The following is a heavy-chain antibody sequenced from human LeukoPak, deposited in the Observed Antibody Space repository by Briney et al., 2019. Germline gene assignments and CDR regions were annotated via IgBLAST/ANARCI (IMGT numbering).Heavy chain of an antibody. CDR3: ATEDIAAAGAYDY. CDR1: GYTFTDYY. Sequence: ASVKVSCKASGYTFTDYYMHWVQQAPGKGLEWMGLVDPEDGETIYAEKFQGRVTITADTSTDTAYMELSSLRSEDTAVYYCATEDIAAAGAYDYWGQGTLVTVSS. V-gene: IGHV1-69-2*01. J-gene: IGHJ4*02. D-gene: IGHD6-13*01. CDR2: VDPEDGET.